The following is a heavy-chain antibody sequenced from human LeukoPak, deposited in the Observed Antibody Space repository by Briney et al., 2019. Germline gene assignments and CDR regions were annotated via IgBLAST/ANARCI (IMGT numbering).Heavy chain of an antibody. CDR2: ISAYNGNT. CDR3: ARVGSSAEYFDY. CDR1: GCTFASYG. J-gene: IGHJ4*02. V-gene: IGHV1-18*01. D-gene: IGHD6-25*01. Sequence: ASVKVSCKASGCTFASYGISWVRQAPGQGLEWMGWISAYNGNTNYAQKLQGRVTMTTDTSTSTAYMELRSLRSDDTAVYYCARVGSSAEYFDYWGQGTLVTVSS.